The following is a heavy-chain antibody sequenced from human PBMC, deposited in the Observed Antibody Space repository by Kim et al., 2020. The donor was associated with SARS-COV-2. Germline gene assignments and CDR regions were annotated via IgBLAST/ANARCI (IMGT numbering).Heavy chain of an antibody. CDR1: GGSINTRTYS. Sequence: SETLSLTCSVSGGSINTRTYSWGWIRQPPGKGLEWIGNINYRGTTYYNLSLKSRVAMSVDTSKNQFSLKLNSVTAADTAIYYCAGLSVVASSDDSWGQGT. CDR3: AGLSVVASSDDS. CDR2: INYRGTT. V-gene: IGHV4-39*01. D-gene: IGHD2-21*01. J-gene: IGHJ4*02.